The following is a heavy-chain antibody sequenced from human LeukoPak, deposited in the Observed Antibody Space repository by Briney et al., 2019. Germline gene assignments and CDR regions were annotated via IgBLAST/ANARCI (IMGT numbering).Heavy chain of an antibody. V-gene: IGHV3-7*01. CDR1: GFTIFNYW. Sequence: GGSLRLSCATSGFTIFNYWMSWVRQAPGKGLEWVANINLDGSQKYYVDSLKGRFTISRDNAKNSVYLQMNSLRAEDTAVYYCTRDPRHFDSCGQGTLVTVSS. J-gene: IGHJ5*01. CDR2: INLDGSQK. CDR3: TRDPRHFDS. D-gene: IGHD6-6*01.